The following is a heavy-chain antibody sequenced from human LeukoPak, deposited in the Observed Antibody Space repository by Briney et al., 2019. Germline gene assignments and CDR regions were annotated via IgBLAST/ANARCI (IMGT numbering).Heavy chain of an antibody. V-gene: IGHV4-59*01. J-gene: IGHJ4*02. Sequence: SETLSLTCTVSGGSISSYYWSWIRQPPGKGLEWIGYIYYSGSTNYNPSLKSRVTISVDTSKNQFSLKLSSVTAADTAVYYCARAHDYYGSGSYYNVIDYWGQETLVTVSS. D-gene: IGHD3-10*01. CDR3: ARAHDYYGSGSYYNVIDY. CDR2: IYYSGST. CDR1: GGSISSYY.